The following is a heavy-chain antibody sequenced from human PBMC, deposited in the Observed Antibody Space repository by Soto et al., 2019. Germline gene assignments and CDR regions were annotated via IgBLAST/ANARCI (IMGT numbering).Heavy chain of an antibody. J-gene: IGHJ6*02. D-gene: IGHD6-19*01. CDR1: GGSISSSSYY. Sequence: SETLSLTCTVSGGSISSSSYYWGWIRQPPGKGLEWIGSIYYSGSTYYNPSLKSRVTISVDTSKNQFSLKLSSVTAADTAVYYCARGWYSSGWDYYYYGMDVWGQGTTVTVSS. CDR2: IYYSGST. V-gene: IGHV4-39*01. CDR3: ARGWYSSGWDYYYYGMDV.